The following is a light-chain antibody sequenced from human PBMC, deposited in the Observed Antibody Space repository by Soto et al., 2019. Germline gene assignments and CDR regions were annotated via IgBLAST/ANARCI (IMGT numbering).Light chain of an antibody. CDR1: QTIGTY. J-gene: IGKJ4*01. CDR2: GAS. CDR3: QQSFTTPLT. V-gene: IGKV1-39*01. Sequence: DIQVTQSPSSLSASVGDTVIITCRSGQTIGTYLNWYLQKPGKAPKLLIYGASHLHRGVPSRFSGSGSGTDFTLTISSVQPEDFATYYCQQSFTTPLTFGGGTKVEIK.